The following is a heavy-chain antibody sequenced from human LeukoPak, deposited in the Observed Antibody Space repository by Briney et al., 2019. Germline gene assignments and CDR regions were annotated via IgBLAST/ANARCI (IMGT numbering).Heavy chain of an antibody. V-gene: IGHV4-39*01. CDR3: ASLYSSGWSGYYYYMDV. CDR1: GGSISSSSYY. CDR2: IYYSGSN. Sequence: PSETLSLTCTVSGGSISSSSYYWVWIRQPPGKGLEWSGSIYYSGSNYCNPSLKSQVTISVDTSKNQFSLKLSFVTAADTGVYYCASLYSSGWSGYYYYMDVGGKGTTVSVFS. J-gene: IGHJ6*03. D-gene: IGHD6-19*01.